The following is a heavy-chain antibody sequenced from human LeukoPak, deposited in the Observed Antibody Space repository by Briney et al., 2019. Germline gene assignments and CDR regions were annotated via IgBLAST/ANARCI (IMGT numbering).Heavy chain of an antibody. CDR1: GLTVSSNY. J-gene: IGHJ3*02. D-gene: IGHD2-21*02. V-gene: IGHV3-53*01. CDR2: IYSGGST. Sequence: GGSLRLSCAASGLTVSSNYMSWVRQAPGKGLEWVSVIYSGGSTYYTTSVKGRFTISRDNSRNNLYLQMNSLKAEDTAVYYCARVIVGDDLDAFDIWGHGTMVTVS. CDR3: ARVIVGDDLDAFDI.